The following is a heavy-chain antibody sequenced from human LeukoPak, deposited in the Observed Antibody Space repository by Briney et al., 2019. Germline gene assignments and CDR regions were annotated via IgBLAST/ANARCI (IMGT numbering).Heavy chain of an antibody. CDR2: INHSGST. J-gene: IGHJ6*03. CDR1: GGSFSGYY. D-gene: IGHD6-13*01. Sequence: SETLSLTCAVYGGSFSGYYWSWIRQPPGKGLEWIGEINHSGSTNYNPSLKSRVTISVDTSKNQFSLKLSSVTAADTAVYYCVRVVVGYSSSWYQIYYYYYMDVWGKGTTVTVSS. V-gene: IGHV4-34*01. CDR3: VRVVVGYSSSWYQIYYYYYMDV.